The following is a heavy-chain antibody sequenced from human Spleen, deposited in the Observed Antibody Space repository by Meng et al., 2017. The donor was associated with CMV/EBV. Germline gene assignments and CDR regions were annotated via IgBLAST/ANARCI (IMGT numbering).Heavy chain of an antibody. Sequence: FSASVMHCVRQAAGKVLEYVSLISSDGAITYYADSVMGRFTISRDNFKNTLYLQMGSLRIEDTAVYYCARGRGRIGDVDPGVSGYLDYWGQGALVTVSS. CDR1: FSASV. J-gene: IGHJ4*02. V-gene: IGHV3-64*02. D-gene: IGHD3-10*01. CDR3: ARGRGRIGDVDPGVSGYLDY. CDR2: ISSDGAIT.